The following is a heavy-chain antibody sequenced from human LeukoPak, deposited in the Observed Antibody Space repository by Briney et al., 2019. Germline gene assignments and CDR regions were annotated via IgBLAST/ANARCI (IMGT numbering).Heavy chain of an antibody. D-gene: IGHD3-22*01. J-gene: IGHJ4*02. CDR1: GFTFSTYE. Sequence: PGGSLRLSCAASGFTFSTYEMNWVRQAPGKGLEWVSYISSSGNTIYYADSVEGRFTISRDNAENSLYLQMNSLRADDTAVYYCARSGPHDSSAYFFTYWGQGTLVTVSS. V-gene: IGHV3-48*03. CDR2: ISSSGNTI. CDR3: ARSGPHDSSAYFFTY.